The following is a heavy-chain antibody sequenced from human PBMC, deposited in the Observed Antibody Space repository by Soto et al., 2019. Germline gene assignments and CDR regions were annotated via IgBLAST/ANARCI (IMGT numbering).Heavy chain of an antibody. CDR1: GFTFSSYA. D-gene: IGHD6-19*01. CDR3: ATRAVYSSGWYLFDY. V-gene: IGHV3-23*01. CDR2: ISGSGGST. Sequence: GGSLRLSCAASGFTFSSYAMSWVRQAPGKGLEWVSAISGSGGSTYNADSVKGRFTISRDNSKNTLYLQMNSLRAEDTSVYYCATRAVYSSGWYLFDYWGQGTLVTVSS. J-gene: IGHJ4*02.